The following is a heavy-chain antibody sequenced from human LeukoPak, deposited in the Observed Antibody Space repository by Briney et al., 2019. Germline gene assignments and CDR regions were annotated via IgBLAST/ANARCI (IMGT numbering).Heavy chain of an antibody. Sequence: ASVKVSCKASGYTFPSYFMHWVRQAPGKGLEWMGGFDPEDGETIYAQKFQGRVTMTEDTSTDTAYMELSSLRSEDTAVYYCATGVIRKYYFDYWGQGTLVTVSS. CDR2: FDPEDGET. D-gene: IGHD3-22*01. V-gene: IGHV1-24*01. J-gene: IGHJ4*02. CDR3: ATGVIRKYYFDY. CDR1: GYTFPSYF.